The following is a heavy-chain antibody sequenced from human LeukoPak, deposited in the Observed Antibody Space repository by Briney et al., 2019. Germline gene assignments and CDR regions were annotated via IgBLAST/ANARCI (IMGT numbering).Heavy chain of an antibody. CDR3: ATPIGGKFDY. Sequence: SETLSLTCTVSGGSISSSSYCWGWIRQPPGTGLEWIGSICYSGSTYYNPSLKSRITISVDTSKNQFSLKLSSVTAADTAVYYCATPIGGKFDYWGQGTLVTVSS. CDR2: ICYSGST. CDR1: GGSISSSSYC. V-gene: IGHV4-39*01. D-gene: IGHD4-23*01. J-gene: IGHJ4*02.